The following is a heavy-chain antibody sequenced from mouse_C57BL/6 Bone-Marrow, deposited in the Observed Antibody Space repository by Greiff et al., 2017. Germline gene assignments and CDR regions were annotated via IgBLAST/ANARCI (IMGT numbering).Heavy chain of an antibody. CDR1: GFTFSSYG. J-gene: IGHJ4*01. CDR2: ISSGGSYT. Sequence: EVKLVESGGDLVKPGGSLKLSCAASGFTFSSYGMSWVRQTPDKRLEWVATISSGGSYTYYPDSVKGRFTISRDNAKNTLYLQMSSLKSEDTAMYYGARQGAMAYWGQGTSVTVSA. V-gene: IGHV5-6*01. CDR3: ARQGAMAY.